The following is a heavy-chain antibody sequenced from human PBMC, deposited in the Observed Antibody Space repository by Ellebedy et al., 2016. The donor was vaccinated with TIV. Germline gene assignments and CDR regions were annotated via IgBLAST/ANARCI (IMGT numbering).Heavy chain of an antibody. CDR2: SISSGTHT. V-gene: IGHV3-21*01. D-gene: IGHD6-13*01. CDR3: ARARGPGYLDL. Sequence: PGGSLRLSCVGSGFTFSTYGIKWVRQTPGKGLEWVSSSISSGTHTYHADSVKVRFTISRDNAKNSLFLLMNSLRAEDTAVYYCARARGPGYLDLWGRGTQVIVSS. CDR1: GFTFSTYG. J-gene: IGHJ2*01.